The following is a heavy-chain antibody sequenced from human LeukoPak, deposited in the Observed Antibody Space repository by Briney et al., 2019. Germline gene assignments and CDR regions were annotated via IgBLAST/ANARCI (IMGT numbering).Heavy chain of an antibody. CDR3: ATDFYVST. V-gene: IGHV3-15*07. CDR2: IRSNSDGGTI. J-gene: IGHJ5*02. D-gene: IGHD3-22*01. CDR1: GFTFSNAW. Sequence: GGSLRLSCATSGFTFSNAWMNWVRQAPGKGLEWVGRIRSNSDGGTIDYAAPVKGRFTLSRDDSKTTLYLQMNSLQTEDTAVYYCATDFYVSTWGQGTLVTVSS.